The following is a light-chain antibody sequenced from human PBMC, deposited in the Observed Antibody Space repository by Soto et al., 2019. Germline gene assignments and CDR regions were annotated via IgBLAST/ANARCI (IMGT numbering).Light chain of an antibody. V-gene: IGLV2-14*01. J-gene: IGLJ1*01. CDR2: EVT. Sequence: QSALTQPASVSGSPGQSITISCTGTSGDIGSYNRVSWYQQHPGKAPKLIICEVTDRPSGVSNRFSGSKSGHTASLTISGLQAEDEAADYCSSYTNSMMRACVFGTGTKVTVL. CDR1: SGDIGSYNR. CDR3: SSYTNSMMRACV.